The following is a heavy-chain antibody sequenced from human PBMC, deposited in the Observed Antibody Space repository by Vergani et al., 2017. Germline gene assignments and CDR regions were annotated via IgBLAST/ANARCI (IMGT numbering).Heavy chain of an antibody. J-gene: IGHJ4*02. CDR3: ARDLDTGLLDY. V-gene: IGHV4-34*01. CDR2: IYYSGST. CDR1: GGSFSGYY. D-gene: IGHD2-8*01. Sequence: QVQLQQWGAGLLKPSETLSLTCAVYGGSFSGYYWSWIRQHPGKGLEWIGYIYYSGSTYYNPSLKSRVTISVDTSKNQFSLKLSSVTAADTAVYYCARDLDTGLLDYWGQGTLVTVSS.